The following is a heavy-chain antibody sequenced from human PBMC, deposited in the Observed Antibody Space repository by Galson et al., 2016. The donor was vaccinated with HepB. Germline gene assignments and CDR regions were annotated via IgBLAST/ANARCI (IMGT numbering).Heavy chain of an antibody. CDR1: GFIFSSYT. V-gene: IGHV3-21*01. CDR3: ARDPFPYYDFWSGSDITDY. D-gene: IGHD3-3*01. CDR2: ITSSGSYK. Sequence: SLRLSCAASGFIFSSYTMNWVRQAPGKGLEWVSSITSSGSYKYYADSVKGRFTISRDNAKKSLYLQMNSLRAEDTAVYYCARDPFPYYDFWSGSDITDYWGQGTLVTVSS. J-gene: IGHJ4*02.